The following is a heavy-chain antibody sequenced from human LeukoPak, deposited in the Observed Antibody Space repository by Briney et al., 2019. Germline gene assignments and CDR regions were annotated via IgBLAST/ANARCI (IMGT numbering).Heavy chain of an antibody. D-gene: IGHD2-8*02. V-gene: IGHV3-7*03. CDR2: IKQDGSEK. Sequence: GGSLRLSCAASGFSVSNNYVSWVRQAPGKGLEWVANIKQDGSEKYYVDSVKGRFTISRDNAKNTVYLQMSSLRAEDTAVYYCAKGGVAYRSLYFDFWGQGTLVTVSS. J-gene: IGHJ4*02. CDR1: GFSVSNNY. CDR3: AKGGVAYRSLYFDF.